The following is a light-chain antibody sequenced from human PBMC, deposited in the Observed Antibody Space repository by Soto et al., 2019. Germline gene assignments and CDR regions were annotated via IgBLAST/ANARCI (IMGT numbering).Light chain of an antibody. CDR1: ISDVGTYDY. J-gene: IGLJ2*01. CDR2: EVS. CDR3: QSYDSSLSGSKVV. Sequence: QSALTQPASVSGSPGQSITISCTGTISDVGTYDYVSWYQQHPGKAPKLMIYEVSNRPSGVSNRFSGSKSGNTASLTISGLQAEDEADYYCQSYDSSLSGSKVVFGGGTKVTVL. V-gene: IGLV2-14*01.